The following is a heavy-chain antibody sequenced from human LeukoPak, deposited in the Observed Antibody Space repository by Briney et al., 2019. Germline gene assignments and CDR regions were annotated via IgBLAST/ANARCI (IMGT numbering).Heavy chain of an antibody. J-gene: IGHJ4*02. CDR1: GGPISDYY. Sequence: PSETLSLSCTVSGGPISDYYWSWIRQPPGKGLEWIAYIHNNGNTNPNPPLKSRVTISIDTSKNQFSLKLTSVTAADTAVYYCARHTVSRAGGDFVYWGQGTLVTVSS. CDR3: ARHTVSRAGGDFVY. D-gene: IGHD2-8*01. V-gene: IGHV4-59*08. CDR2: IHNNGNT.